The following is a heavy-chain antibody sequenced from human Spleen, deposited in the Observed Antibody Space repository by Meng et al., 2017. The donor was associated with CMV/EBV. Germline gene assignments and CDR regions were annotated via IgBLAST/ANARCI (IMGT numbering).Heavy chain of an antibody. J-gene: IGHJ4*02. V-gene: IGHV4-59*01. CDR3: ARLLTTIFGVATYLDY. D-gene: IGHD3-3*01. Sequence: GSLRLSCTVSGGSISSYYWSWIRQPPGKGLEWIGYIYYSGSTNYNPSLKSRVTISVDTSKNQFSLKLSSVTAADTAVYYCARLLTTIFGVATYLDYWGQGTLVTVSS. CDR2: IYYSGST. CDR1: GGSISSYY.